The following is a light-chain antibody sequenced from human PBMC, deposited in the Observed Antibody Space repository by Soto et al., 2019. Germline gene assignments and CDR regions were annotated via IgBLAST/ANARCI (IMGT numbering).Light chain of an antibody. CDR2: LGS. J-gene: IGKJ5*01. CDR3: MQPLQTPIT. CDR1: QSLLHSNGYTY. Sequence: DIVMTQSPLSLPVTPGEPASISCRSSQSLLHSNGYTYLDWYLQKPGQAPQLLIYLGSNRASGVPDRFSGSGSGTDFTLKISRVEAEDVGVYYCMQPLQTPITFGQGTLLEIK. V-gene: IGKV2-28*01.